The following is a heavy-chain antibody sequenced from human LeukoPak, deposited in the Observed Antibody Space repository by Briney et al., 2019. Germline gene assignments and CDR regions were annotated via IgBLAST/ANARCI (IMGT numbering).Heavy chain of an antibody. D-gene: IGHD7-27*01. V-gene: IGHV4-59*01. J-gene: IGHJ4*02. Sequence: PSETLSLTCTVSGGSISSYYWSWIRQPPGKGLEWIGYIYYSGSTNYNPSLKSRVTISVDTSKNQLSLKLSSVTAADTAVYYCASASWGSYIDYWGQGTLVTVSS. CDR3: ASASWGSYIDY. CDR2: IYYSGST. CDR1: GGSISSYY.